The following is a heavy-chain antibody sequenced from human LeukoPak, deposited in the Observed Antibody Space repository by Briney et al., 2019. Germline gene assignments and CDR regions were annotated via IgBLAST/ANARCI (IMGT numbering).Heavy chain of an antibody. J-gene: IGHJ6*03. V-gene: IGHV3-74*01. CDR3: ARGHYYYYMDV. Sequence: PGGSLRLSCAASGFTFSSYWMHWVRQAPGKGLVWVSRINSDGSSTSYADSVKGRFTISRDNAKNTLYLQMNSLRAEDTAVYYCARGHYYYYMDVWGKGTTVTISS. CDR2: INSDGSST. CDR1: GFTFSSYW.